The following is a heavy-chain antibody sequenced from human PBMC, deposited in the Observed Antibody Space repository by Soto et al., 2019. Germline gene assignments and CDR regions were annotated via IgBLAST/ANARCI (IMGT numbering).Heavy chain of an antibody. CDR3: ATGTGTTSNNRFAP. Sequence: PSETLSLTCAVYGGSFSGYHWSWIRQPPGKGLEWIGEINHSGSTNYNPSLKSRVTISVDTSKNQFSLKLSSVTAADTAVYYCATGTGTTSNNRFAPWGQGTLVTVSS. D-gene: IGHD1-7*01. V-gene: IGHV4-34*01. CDR2: INHSGST. J-gene: IGHJ5*02. CDR1: GGSFSGYH.